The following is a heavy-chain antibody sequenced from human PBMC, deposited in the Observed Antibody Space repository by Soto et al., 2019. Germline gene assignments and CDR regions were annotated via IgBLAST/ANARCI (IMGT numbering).Heavy chain of an antibody. Sequence: QVQLQESGPGLVKPSETLSLTCTVSGGSISNHYWSWIRQPPGKGLEWIGYIYYNGNTNYNTPLKIRVTMSVDTSKNQISLKLSSVTAADTAVYYCTRANWYSEYWGQGTLVTVSS. V-gene: IGHV4-59*11. CDR1: GGSISNHY. CDR3: TRANWYSEY. D-gene: IGHD7-27*01. CDR2: IYYNGNT. J-gene: IGHJ4*02.